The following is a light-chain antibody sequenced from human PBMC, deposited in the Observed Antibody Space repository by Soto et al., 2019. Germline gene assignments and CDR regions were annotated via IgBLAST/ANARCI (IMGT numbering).Light chain of an antibody. CDR1: QSVSTW. J-gene: IGKJ1*01. CDR3: QQYHTYPWT. Sequence: DIQMTQSPSTLSASVGDRVTITCRASQSVSTWLGWYQQKPGTAPQLLMYDASSLQSGVPSRFSGSGSGTEFTLTISRLQPEDFATYYCQQYHTYPWTFGQWTKVEIK. V-gene: IGKV1-5*01. CDR2: DAS.